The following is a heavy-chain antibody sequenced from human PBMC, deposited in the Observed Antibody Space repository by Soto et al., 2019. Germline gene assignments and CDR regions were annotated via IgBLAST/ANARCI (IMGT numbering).Heavy chain of an antibody. D-gene: IGHD3-16*01. CDR1: GGSVSNDNFY. J-gene: IGHJ5*02. CDR3: ARGLTMGQLPSHFDH. V-gene: IGHV4-61*01. Sequence: SETLSLTCTVSGGSVSNDNFYWSWIRQPPGKGLEWIGYVHSSGITNYNPSLKRRVTISVDTSRNQFSLRLSSVTAADTAVYYCARGLTMGQLPSHFDHWGQGTLVNVSS. CDR2: VHSSGIT.